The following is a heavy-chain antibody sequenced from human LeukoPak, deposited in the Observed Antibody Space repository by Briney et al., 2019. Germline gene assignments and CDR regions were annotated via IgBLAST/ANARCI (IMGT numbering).Heavy chain of an antibody. V-gene: IGHV3-74*01. D-gene: IGHD5-18*01. J-gene: IGHJ4*02. CDR1: GFTFNNFW. Sequence: PGGSLRLSCTASGFTFNNFWMHWVCQTPGKGLVWVSRISKDGSTTNYADSVKGRFTISRDNAKNTLYPQMNSLTAEDTALYYCARGASSGYRIDYWGQGTLVPVSA. CDR3: ARGASSGYRIDY. CDR2: ISKDGSTT.